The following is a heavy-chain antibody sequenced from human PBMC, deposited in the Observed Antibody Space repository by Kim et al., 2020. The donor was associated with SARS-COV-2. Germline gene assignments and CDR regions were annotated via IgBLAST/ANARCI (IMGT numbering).Heavy chain of an antibody. J-gene: IGHJ6*02. V-gene: IGHV4-34*01. CDR3: ARGRAGVVPSPIMGLGPYYDYYALDV. Sequence: SETLSLTCAVYVGSFSDYDWTWIRQSPGKGLEWIGEIEHSGATNYNPSLKSRVALSVDTSKNQFSLKLKSVTAADTAVYFCARGRAGVVPSPIMGLGPYYDYYALDVWGQGTTVSVSS. D-gene: IGHD3-3*01. CDR2: IEHSGAT. CDR1: VGSFSDYD.